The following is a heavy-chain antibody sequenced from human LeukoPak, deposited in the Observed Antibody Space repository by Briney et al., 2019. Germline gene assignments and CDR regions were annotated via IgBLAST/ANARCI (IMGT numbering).Heavy chain of an antibody. D-gene: IGHD3-22*01. Sequence: GGSLRLSCAASGFTFSDYYMSWIRQAPGKGLEWVSYISSSGSTIYYAGSVKGRFTISGDNAKNSLYLQMNSLRAEDTAVYYCARPMPPNQYYYDSSGYRRGAFDIWGQGTMVTVSS. J-gene: IGHJ3*02. CDR3: ARPMPPNQYYYDSSGYRRGAFDI. CDR1: GFTFSDYY. V-gene: IGHV3-11*04. CDR2: ISSSGSTI.